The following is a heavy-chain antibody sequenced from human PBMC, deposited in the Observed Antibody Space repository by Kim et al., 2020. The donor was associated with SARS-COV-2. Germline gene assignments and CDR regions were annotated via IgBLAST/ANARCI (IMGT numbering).Heavy chain of an antibody. CDR2: IGTAGDT. CDR1: GFTFSSYD. CDR3: ARGDILTGYFIPPYYYGMDV. D-gene: IGHD3-9*01. Sequence: GGSLRLSCAASGFTFSSYDMHWVRQATGKGLEWVSAIGTAGDTYYPGSVKGRFTISRENAKNSLYLQMNSLRAGDTAVYYCARGDILTGYFIPPYYYGMDVWGQGTTVTASS. V-gene: IGHV3-13*01. J-gene: IGHJ6*02.